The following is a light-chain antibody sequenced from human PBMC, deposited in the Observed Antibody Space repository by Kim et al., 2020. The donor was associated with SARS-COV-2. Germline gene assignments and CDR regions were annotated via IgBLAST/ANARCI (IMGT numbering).Light chain of an antibody. CDR1: TIGGKS. V-gene: IGLV3-21*01. CDR2: YDS. J-gene: IGLJ3*02. Sequence: TAVITCEENTIGGKSVHWYQQKAGQSPVLVIRYDSDRPSGIPKRFSGSNSGNTATLTISGVEDGDEADYYCQVWNSDNDVRGVFGGGTKVTVL. CDR3: QVWNSDNDVRGV.